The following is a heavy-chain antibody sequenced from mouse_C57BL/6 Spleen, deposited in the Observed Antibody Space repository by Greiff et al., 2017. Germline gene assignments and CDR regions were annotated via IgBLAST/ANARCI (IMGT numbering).Heavy chain of an antibody. CDR3: AIRKYCSNYVDFDY. Sequence: QVQLQQPGAELVKPGASVKVSCKASGYTFTSYWMHWVKQRPGQGLEWIGRIHPSDSDTNYNQKFKGKATLTVDKASSTAFMQFSSLTTEDSAFYNCAIRKYCSNYVDFDYWGQGTTLTVAS. CDR1: GYTFTSYW. D-gene: IGHD2-5*01. J-gene: IGHJ2*01. CDR2: IHPSDSDT. V-gene: IGHV1-74*01.